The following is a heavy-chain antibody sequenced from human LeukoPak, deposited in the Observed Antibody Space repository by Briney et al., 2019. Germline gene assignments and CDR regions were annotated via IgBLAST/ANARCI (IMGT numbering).Heavy chain of an antibody. CDR3: AKATEYYGSGSYFDY. V-gene: IGHV3-23*01. D-gene: IGHD3-10*01. Sequence: GGSLRLSCAASGFTFSSYAMSWVRQAPGKGLEWVSAISGSGGSTYYADSVKGRFTISRDNSKNTLYLQMNSLGAEDTAVYYCAKATEYYGSGSYFDYWGQGTLVTVSS. CDR1: GFTFSSYA. CDR2: ISGSGGST. J-gene: IGHJ4*02.